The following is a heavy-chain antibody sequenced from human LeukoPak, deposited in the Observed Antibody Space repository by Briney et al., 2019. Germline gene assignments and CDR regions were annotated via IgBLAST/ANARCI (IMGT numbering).Heavy chain of an antibody. J-gene: IGHJ3*02. D-gene: IGHD3-3*01. CDR1: GFTFSSYG. V-gene: IGHV3-33*01. CDR3: ARVGLYDFWSGYPGHDAFDI. Sequence: GGSLRLSCAASGFTFSSYGMHWVRQAPGKGLECVAVIWYDGSNKYYADSVKGRFTISRDNSKNTLYLQMNSLRAEDTAVYYCARVGLYDFWSGYPGHDAFDIWGQGTMVTVSS. CDR2: IWYDGSNK.